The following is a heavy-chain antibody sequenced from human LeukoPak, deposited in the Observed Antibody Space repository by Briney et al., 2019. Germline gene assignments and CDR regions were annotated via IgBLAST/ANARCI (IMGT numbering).Heavy chain of an antibody. D-gene: IGHD1-26*01. J-gene: IGHJ4*02. Sequence: SETLSLTCTVSGGSISSSSHYWGWIRQPPGKGLEWIGVSTYYNPSLKNRVTISVDTSKNQFSLKLSSVTATDTAVYYCARLGHSVTYYVDHYYFDYWGQGTLVTVSS. CDR3: ARLGHSVTYYVDHYYFDY. CDR2: VST. CDR1: GGSISSSSHY. V-gene: IGHV4-39*01.